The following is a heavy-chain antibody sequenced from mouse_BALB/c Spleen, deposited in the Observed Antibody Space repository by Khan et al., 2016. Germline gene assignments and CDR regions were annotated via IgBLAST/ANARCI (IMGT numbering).Heavy chain of an antibody. CDR2: IRLKSNNYAT. J-gene: IGHJ4*01. V-gene: IGHV6-6*02. CDR3: TRADGYYVYTMDY. D-gene: IGHD2-3*01. Sequence: EVQLQESGGGLVQPGGSMKLSCVASGFTFSNYWMNWVRQSPEKGLEWVAEIRLKSNNYATHYAESVNGRFTISRDDSKSSVYLQMNNLRAEDTGIYYCTRADGYYVYTMDYWGQGTSVTVSS. CDR1: GFTFSNYW.